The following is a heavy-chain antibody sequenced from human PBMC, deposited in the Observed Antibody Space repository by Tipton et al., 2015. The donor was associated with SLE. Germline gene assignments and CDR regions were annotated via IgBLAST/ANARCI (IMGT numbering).Heavy chain of an antibody. J-gene: IGHJ4*02. D-gene: IGHD6-19*01. CDR3: ARTTGQWLVSFFDY. CDR2: INHSGST. CDR1: GGSFSGYY. Sequence: TLSLTCAVYGGSFSGYYWSWIRQPPGKGLEWIGEINHSGSTNYNPSLKSRVTISVDKSKNQFSLKLSSVTAADTAVYYCARTTGQWLVSFFDYWGPGTLVTVSS. V-gene: IGHV4-34*01.